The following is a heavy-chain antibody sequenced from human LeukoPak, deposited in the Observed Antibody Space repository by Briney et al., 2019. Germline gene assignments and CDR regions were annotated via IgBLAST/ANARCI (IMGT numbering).Heavy chain of an antibody. J-gene: IGHJ6*02. CDR3: ARAPYYYYGVDV. Sequence: PSETLSLTCTVSGGSISSYYWSWIRQPPGKGLEWIGYIYYSGSTNYNPSLKSRVTISVDTSKNQFSLKLSSVTAADTAVYYCARAPYYYYGVDVWGQGTTVTVSS. V-gene: IGHV4-59*01. CDR1: GGSISSYY. CDR2: IYYSGST.